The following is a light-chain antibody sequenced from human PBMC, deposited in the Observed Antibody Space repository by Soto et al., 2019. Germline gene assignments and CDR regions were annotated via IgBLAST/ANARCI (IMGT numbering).Light chain of an antibody. CDR2: STS. J-gene: IGKJ2*03. CDR3: QQFGISPSMYS. Sequence: DTVLTQSPGTLSLSPGERATLSCRASQSVSSRYLAWYQQKPGQAPRLLIYSTSSRATGIPDRFSGSGSGTDFTLTISRLEPDDFAVYYCQQFGISPSMYSFGQGTKLEIK. CDR1: QSVSSRY. V-gene: IGKV3-20*01.